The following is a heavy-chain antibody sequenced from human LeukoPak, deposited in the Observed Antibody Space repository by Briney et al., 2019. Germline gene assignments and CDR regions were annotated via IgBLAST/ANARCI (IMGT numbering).Heavy chain of an antibody. J-gene: IGHJ5*02. D-gene: IGHD3-16*01. CDR3: ARDGVLSWFDP. CDR1: GGSFGGYY. V-gene: IGHV4-34*01. CDR2: INDSGST. Sequence: PSETLSLTCAVYGGSFGGYYGSWIRQPPGKGLEWIGEINDSGSTNYNPSLKSRVTISVDTSKNQFSLKLSSVTAADTAVYYCARDGVLSWFDPWGQGTLVTVSS.